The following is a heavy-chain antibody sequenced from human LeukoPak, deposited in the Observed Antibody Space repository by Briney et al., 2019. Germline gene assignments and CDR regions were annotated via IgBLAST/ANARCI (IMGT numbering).Heavy chain of an antibody. CDR2: IVGSAGTT. Sequence: GGSLRLSCVASGFTFTNYAMSWVRQAPGKGLEWVSSIVGSAGTTSHADSVKGRFTISSDNSKNTLYLLINSLRAEDTAVYYCAKDDDSSIYYYPEYWGQGRLVTVSS. CDR1: GFTFTNYA. CDR3: AKDDDSSIYYYPEY. D-gene: IGHD3-22*01. V-gene: IGHV3-23*01. J-gene: IGHJ4*02.